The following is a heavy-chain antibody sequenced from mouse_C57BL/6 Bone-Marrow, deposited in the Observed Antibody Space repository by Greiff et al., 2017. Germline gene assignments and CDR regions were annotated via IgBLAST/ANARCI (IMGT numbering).Heavy chain of an antibody. Sequence: VQLQQSVAELVRPGASVKLSCTASGFTINNNYMNWVKQRPEQGLEWIGRINPANGNTKYAPKFQGQATITADTSSNTAYLQLSSLPSEDTALYYCARYYYYYGRAMDYWGQGTSVTVSS. J-gene: IGHJ4*01. CDR2: INPANGNT. D-gene: IGHD1-1*01. CDR3: ARYYYYYGRAMDY. V-gene: IGHV14-3*01. CDR1: GFTINNNY.